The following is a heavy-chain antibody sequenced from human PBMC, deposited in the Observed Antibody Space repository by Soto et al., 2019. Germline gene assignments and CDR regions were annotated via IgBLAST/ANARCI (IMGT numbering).Heavy chain of an antibody. J-gene: IGHJ4*02. D-gene: IGHD2-21*02. V-gene: IGHV1-18*01. CDR1: GYTFTSYG. Sequence: ASVKVSCKASGYTFTSYGISWVRQAPGQGLEWMGWISAYNGNTDYAQKLQGRVTMTTDTSTSTAYMEMRSLRSDDTAVYYCARSIVVVTALDYWGQGTLVTVSS. CDR3: ARSIVVVTALDY. CDR2: ISAYNGNT.